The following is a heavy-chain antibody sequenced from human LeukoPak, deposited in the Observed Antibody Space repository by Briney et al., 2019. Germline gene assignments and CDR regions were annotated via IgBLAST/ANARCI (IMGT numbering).Heavy chain of an antibody. Sequence: SETLSLTCTVSGGSISSSSYYWGWIRQPPGKGLGWIGSIYYSGSTYYNPSLKSRVTISVDTSKNQFSLKLSSVTAADTAVYYCARPHYSSGWYYFDYWGQGTLVTVSS. CDR1: GGSISSSSYY. CDR2: IYYSGST. J-gene: IGHJ4*02. V-gene: IGHV4-39*01. CDR3: ARPHYSSGWYYFDY. D-gene: IGHD6-19*01.